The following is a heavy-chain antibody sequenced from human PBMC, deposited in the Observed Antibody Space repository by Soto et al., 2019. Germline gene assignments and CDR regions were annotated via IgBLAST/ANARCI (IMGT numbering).Heavy chain of an antibody. J-gene: IGHJ4*02. CDR2: IYYSGST. Sequence: QVQLQESGPGLVKPSQTLSLTCTVSGGSISTGGYYWTWISQHPGKGLEWIGYIYYSGSTYYNPYLKSRVTISVDTSKNQFSLKLSSVTAADTAVYYCARGLSVTLFDNWGQGTLVTVSS. V-gene: IGHV4-31*03. CDR3: ARGLSVTLFDN. D-gene: IGHD4-17*01. CDR1: GGSISTGGYY.